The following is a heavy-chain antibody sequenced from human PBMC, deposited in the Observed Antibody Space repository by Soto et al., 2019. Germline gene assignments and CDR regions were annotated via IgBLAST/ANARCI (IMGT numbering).Heavy chain of an antibody. Sequence: RRLSGAASGFPLSAYWMGWVRQGPGKRLERVANIKQDGSEEYYVDSVKGRFTISRDNAKNSLFLQLNSLRAEDTAVYYCARWPNYYDSSSYFRQEYFDYWGRGTLVTVSS. CDR2: IKQDGSEE. J-gene: IGHJ4*02. D-gene: IGHD3-22*01. CDR3: ARWPNYYDSSSYFRQEYFDY. V-gene: IGHV3-7*01. CDR1: GFPLSAYW.